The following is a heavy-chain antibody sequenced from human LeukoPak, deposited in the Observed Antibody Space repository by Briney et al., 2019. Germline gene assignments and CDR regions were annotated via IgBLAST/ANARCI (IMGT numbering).Heavy chain of an antibody. CDR2: VRARGENA. Sequence: ASVKVSCKASGYAFNSYHMHWVRQGPGQGLEWMGIVRARGENATYAQKFQGRVIMTRDTSTRTVYMELSSLRSEDTAVYYCARFPAVELERLTANLYYGMDVWGQGTTVTVSS. D-gene: IGHD1-1*01. V-gene: IGHV1-46*02. CDR3: ARFPAVELERLTANLYYGMDV. J-gene: IGHJ6*02. CDR1: GYAFNSYH.